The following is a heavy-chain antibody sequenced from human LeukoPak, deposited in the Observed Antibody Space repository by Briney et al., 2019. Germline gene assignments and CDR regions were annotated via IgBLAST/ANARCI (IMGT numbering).Heavy chain of an antibody. CDR2: IYYSGST. Sequence: PSVTLSLTCTVSGGSISSGDYYWSWIRQPPGKGLEWIGYIYYSGSTYYNPSLKSRVTISVDTSKNQFSLKLSSVTAADTAVYYCARGVVVVPAVYYYGMDVWGQGTTVTVSS. D-gene: IGHD2-2*01. CDR1: GGSISSGDYY. J-gene: IGHJ6*02. V-gene: IGHV4-30-4*01. CDR3: ARGVVVVPAVYYYGMDV.